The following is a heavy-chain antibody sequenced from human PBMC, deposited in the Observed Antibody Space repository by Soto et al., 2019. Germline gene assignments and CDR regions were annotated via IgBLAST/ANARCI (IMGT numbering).Heavy chain of an antibody. J-gene: IGHJ4*02. D-gene: IGHD1-26*01. CDR3: ARMYSGSYFPPYYFDY. Sequence: GASVKVSCKASGYTFTGYYMHWVRQAPGQGLEWMGWINPNSGGTNYAQKFQGRVTMTRDTSTSTAYMELSRLRSDDTAVYYCARMYSGSYFPPYYFDYWGQGTLVTVSS. V-gene: IGHV1-2*02. CDR2: INPNSGGT. CDR1: GYTFTGYY.